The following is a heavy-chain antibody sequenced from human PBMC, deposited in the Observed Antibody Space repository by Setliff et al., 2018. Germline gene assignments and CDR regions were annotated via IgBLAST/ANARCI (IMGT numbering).Heavy chain of an antibody. Sequence: WASVKVSCKTSGYAFITFGMSWVRQAPGQGLEWMGWISPVYGIANYARKFQGRVTMTADTSTTTAYLELTSLRYDDTAVYYCVRGPGPSVVVAIPFDHWGQGSLVTAPQ. J-gene: IGHJ4*02. D-gene: IGHD3-22*01. CDR2: ISPVYGIA. CDR1: GYAFITFG. V-gene: IGHV1-18*01. CDR3: VRGPGPSVVVAIPFDH.